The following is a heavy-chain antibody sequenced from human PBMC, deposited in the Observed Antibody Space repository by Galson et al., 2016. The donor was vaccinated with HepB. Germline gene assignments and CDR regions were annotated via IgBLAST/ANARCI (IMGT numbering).Heavy chain of an antibody. CDR2: ISSSSRTI. Sequence: LRLSCAASGFTFSSYSMNWVRQAPGEGLEWLSYISSSSRTIYYAASVKGRFTISRDNAKNSLYLQMNSLRAEDTAVYYCAKDLLPSGAGREDYFDYWGQGTLVTVSS. CDR3: AKDLLPSGAGREDYFDY. D-gene: IGHD6-19*01. J-gene: IGHJ4*02. CDR1: GFTFSSYS. V-gene: IGHV3-48*04.